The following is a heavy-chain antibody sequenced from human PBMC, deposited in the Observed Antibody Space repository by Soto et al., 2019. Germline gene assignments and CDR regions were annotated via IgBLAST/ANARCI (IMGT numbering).Heavy chain of an antibody. Sequence: GGFLRLSCAASGFTFSSYAMSLGPPAPGKGLEWVSAISGSGGSTYYADSVKGRFTISRDNSKNTLYLQMNSLRAEDTAVYYCAKDFYDSLEFDYWGQGTLVTVSS. V-gene: IGHV3-23*01. J-gene: IGHJ4*02. CDR1: GFTFSSYA. D-gene: IGHD3-22*01. CDR2: ISGSGGST. CDR3: AKDFYDSLEFDY.